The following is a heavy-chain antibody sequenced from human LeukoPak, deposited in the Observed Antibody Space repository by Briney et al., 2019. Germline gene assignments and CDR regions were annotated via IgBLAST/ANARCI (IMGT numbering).Heavy chain of an antibody. Sequence: SETLSLTCTVSGGSISSYYWSWIRQPPGKGLEWIGYIYYSGSTNYNPSLKSRVTISVDTSKNQFSLKLSSVTAADTAVYYCAKVVAFGSGSYPAADYWGKGPLVTVS. CDR1: GGSISSYY. CDR2: IYYSGST. J-gene: IGHJ4*02. CDR3: AKVVAFGSGSYPAADY. V-gene: IGHV4-59*01. D-gene: IGHD3-10*01.